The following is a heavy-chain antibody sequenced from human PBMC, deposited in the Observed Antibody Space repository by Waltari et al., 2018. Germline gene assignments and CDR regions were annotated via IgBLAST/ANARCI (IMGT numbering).Heavy chain of an antibody. V-gene: IGHV4-30-4*08. J-gene: IGHJ5*02. CDR3: ARGTHGFDP. CDR1: GGSISSGDYY. CDR2: IYHSGNT. Sequence: QVQLQESGPGLVEPSQTLSLTCTVFGGSISSGDYYWGWIRQPPGKGLEWIGFIYHSGNTHYNPSLTSRSTMSVDTSKNQFSLNLNSVNAADTAVYYCARGTHGFDPWGQGTLVTVSS.